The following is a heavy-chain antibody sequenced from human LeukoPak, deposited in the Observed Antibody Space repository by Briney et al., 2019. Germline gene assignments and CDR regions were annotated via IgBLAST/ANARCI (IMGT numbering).Heavy chain of an antibody. J-gene: IGHJ6*03. CDR1: GGSISSYY. CDR2: IYTSGST. V-gene: IGHV4-4*07. CDR3: ARNAHPNYYYYYYMDV. Sequence: SETLSLTCTVSGGSISSYYWSWIRQPAGKGLEWIGRIYTSGSTNYNPSLKSRVTMSVDTSKNQFSLKLSSVTAADTAVYYCARNAHPNYYYYYYMDVWGKGTTVTVSS.